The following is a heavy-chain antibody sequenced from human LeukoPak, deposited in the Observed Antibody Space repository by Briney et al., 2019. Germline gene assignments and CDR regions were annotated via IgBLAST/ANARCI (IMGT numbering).Heavy chain of an antibody. J-gene: IGHJ6*02. CDR3: ARSSGRYYYYGMDV. Sequence: SETLSLTCTVSGGSISSGDYYWSWIRQPPGKGLEWIGYIYYSGSTNYNPSLKSRVTISVDTSKNQFSLKLSSVTAADTAVYYCARSSGRYYYYGMDVWGQGTTVTVSS. CDR2: IYYSGST. CDR1: GGSISSGDYY. V-gene: IGHV4-61*08.